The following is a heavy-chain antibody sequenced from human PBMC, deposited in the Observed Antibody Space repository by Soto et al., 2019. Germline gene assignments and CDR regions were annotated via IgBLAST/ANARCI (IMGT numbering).Heavy chain of an antibody. J-gene: IGHJ6*03. CDR1: GFTFSDYY. Sequence: QVQLVESGGGLVKPGGSLRLSCAASGFTFSDYYMSWIRQAPGKGLEWVSYISGSVSTIYYADSVKGRFTISRDNAKNSLHLQMNSLRAEDTAVYYCASGVAASHFYYYYMDVWGKGTTVTVSS. D-gene: IGHD2-15*01. V-gene: IGHV3-11*01. CDR2: ISGSVSTI. CDR3: ASGVAASHFYYYYMDV.